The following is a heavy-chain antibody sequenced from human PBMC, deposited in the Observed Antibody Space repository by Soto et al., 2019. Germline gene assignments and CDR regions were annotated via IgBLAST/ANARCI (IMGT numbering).Heavy chain of an antibody. Sequence: GGSLRLSCAASGFTFSSYSMNWVRQAPGKGLEWVSYIISSSSTIYYADSVKGRFTISRDNAKNSLYLQMNSLRAEDTAVYYCARVQEWLLGFDYWGQGTLVTVSS. CDR3: ARVQEWLLGFDY. CDR1: GFTFSSYS. V-gene: IGHV3-48*01. CDR2: IISSSSTI. D-gene: IGHD5-12*01. J-gene: IGHJ4*02.